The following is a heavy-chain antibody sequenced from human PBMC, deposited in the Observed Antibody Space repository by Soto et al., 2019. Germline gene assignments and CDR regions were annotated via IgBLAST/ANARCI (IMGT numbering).Heavy chain of an antibody. CDR3: TRRASGWELIDYFDY. Sequence: QVQLVESGGGVVQPGRSLRLSCAASGFTFSSYAMHWVRQAPGKGLEWVAFISYDGSNKYSADSVKGRFTISRDNSKNTLYLQMNSLRAEDTAVYYCTRRASGWELIDYFDYWGQGTLVTVSS. CDR1: GFTFSSYA. D-gene: IGHD1-26*01. J-gene: IGHJ4*02. V-gene: IGHV3-30-3*01. CDR2: ISYDGSNK.